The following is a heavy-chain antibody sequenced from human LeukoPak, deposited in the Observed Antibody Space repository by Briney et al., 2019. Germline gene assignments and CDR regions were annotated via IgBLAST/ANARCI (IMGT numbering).Heavy chain of an antibody. CDR3: ARDGYNWGYFDY. Sequence: SETLSLTCAVYGGSFSGYYWSWIRQPPGKGLEWIGEINHSGSTNYNPSLKSRVTISVDTSKNQFSLKLNSVTAADTAVYYCARDGYNWGYFDYWGQGTLVTVFS. J-gene: IGHJ4*02. V-gene: IGHV4-34*01. CDR2: INHSGST. CDR1: GGSFSGYY. D-gene: IGHD5-24*01.